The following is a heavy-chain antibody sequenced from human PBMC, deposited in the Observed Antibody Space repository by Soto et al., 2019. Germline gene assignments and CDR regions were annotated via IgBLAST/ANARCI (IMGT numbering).Heavy chain of an antibody. V-gene: IGHV3-23*01. CDR3: AKARYSYGPFDY. Sequence: PVGSLRLSCAASGFTFSSYAMGWVRQAPGKGLEWVSAISGSGGSTYYADSVKGRFTISRDNSKNTLYLQMNSLRAEDTAVYYCAKARYSYGPFDYWGQGTLVTVSS. D-gene: IGHD5-18*01. J-gene: IGHJ4*02. CDR1: GFTFSSYA. CDR2: ISGSGGST.